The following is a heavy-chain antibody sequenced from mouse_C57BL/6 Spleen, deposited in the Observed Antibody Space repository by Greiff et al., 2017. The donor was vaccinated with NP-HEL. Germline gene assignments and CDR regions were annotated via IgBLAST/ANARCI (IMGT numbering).Heavy chain of an antibody. D-gene: IGHD1-1*02. CDR3: ALWYYYAMDY. CDR1: GYTFTSYW. J-gene: IGHJ4*01. CDR2: IYPSDSET. V-gene: IGHV1-61*01. Sequence: QVQLQQPGAELVRPGFSVKLSCKASGYTFTSYWMDWVKQRPGQGLEWIGNIYPSDSETHYNQKFKDKATLTVDKSSSTAYMQLSSLTSEDSAVYSCALWYYYAMDYWGQGTSAPVSS.